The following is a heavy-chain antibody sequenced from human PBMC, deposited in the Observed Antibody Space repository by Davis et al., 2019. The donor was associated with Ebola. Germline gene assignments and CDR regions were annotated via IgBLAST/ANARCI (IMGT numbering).Heavy chain of an antibody. D-gene: IGHD3-22*01. Sequence: LRLSCNVSGASINSEFFSWTWVRQPAGKGLEWIGHIYTNGITKYNPSLESRVTISLDPSQNQFSLRLKSVTAADTAMYFCARDRQDSRAYGFWGQGTLVTVSS. J-gene: IGHJ4*02. V-gene: IGHV4-61*09. CDR2: IYTNGIT. CDR3: ARDRQDSRAYGF. CDR1: GASINSEFFS.